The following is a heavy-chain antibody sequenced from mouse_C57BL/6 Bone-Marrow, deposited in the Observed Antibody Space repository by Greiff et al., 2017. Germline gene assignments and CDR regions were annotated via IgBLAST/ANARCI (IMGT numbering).Heavy chain of an antibody. D-gene: IGHD1-1*01. CDR3: ARSYYYGSSYNC. J-gene: IGHJ2*01. Sequence: QVQLQQPGAELVRPGSSVKLSCKASGYTFTSYWMDWVKQRPGQGLEWIGNIYPSDSETHYNQKFKDKAPLTVDKSSSTAYMQLSSLTSEDSAVYYCARSYYYGSSYNCWGQGTTLTVSS. CDR2: IYPSDSET. V-gene: IGHV1-61*01. CDR1: GYTFTSYW.